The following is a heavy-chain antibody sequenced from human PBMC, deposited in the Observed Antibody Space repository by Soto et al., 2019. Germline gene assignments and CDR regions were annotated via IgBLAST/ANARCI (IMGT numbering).Heavy chain of an antibody. D-gene: IGHD2-21*02. J-gene: IGHJ4*02. CDR1: GGTFSSYT. V-gene: IGHV1-69*02. CDR2: IIPILGIA. Sequence: QVQLVQSGAEVKKPGSSVKVSCKASGGTFSSYTISWVRQAPGQGLEWMGRIIPILGIANYAQKFQGRVTITADKSTSTAYMELSSLRSEDTAVYYCARGEALYCGGDCYPPLDYWGQGTLVTVSS. CDR3: ARGEALYCGGDCYPPLDY.